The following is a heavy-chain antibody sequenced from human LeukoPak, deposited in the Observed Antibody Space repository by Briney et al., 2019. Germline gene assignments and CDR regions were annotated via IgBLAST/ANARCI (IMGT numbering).Heavy chain of an antibody. CDR1: GYTFTGYY. CDR2: INPNSGGT. J-gene: IGHJ1*01. Sequence: ASVKVSCKASGYTFTGYYMHWVRQAPGQGLEWMGWINPNSGGTNYAQMFQGWVTMTRDTSISTAYMELSRLRSDDTAVYYCARGYGDYGAEYFQHWGQGTLVTVSS. V-gene: IGHV1-2*04. D-gene: IGHD4-17*01. CDR3: ARGYGDYGAEYFQH.